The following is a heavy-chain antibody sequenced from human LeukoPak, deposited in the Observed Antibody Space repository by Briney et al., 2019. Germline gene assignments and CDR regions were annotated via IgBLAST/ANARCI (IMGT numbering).Heavy chain of an antibody. Sequence: GGSLRLSCVASGNYWMHWVRQAPGKGLVWVSHINSDGSWTSYADSVKGRFTISRDNAKNSLYLQMNNLRAEDTAVYYCARDPPSFQHWGQGTLVTVSS. J-gene: IGHJ1*01. CDR3: ARDPPSFQH. V-gene: IGHV3-74*01. CDR1: GNYW. CDR2: INSDGSWT.